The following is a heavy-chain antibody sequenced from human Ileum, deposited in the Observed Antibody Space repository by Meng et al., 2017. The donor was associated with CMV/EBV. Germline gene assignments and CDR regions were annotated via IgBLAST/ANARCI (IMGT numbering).Heavy chain of an antibody. J-gene: IGHJ5*02. V-gene: IGHV3-23*01. CDR1: GFTCSSYA. CDR3: AKDSYQLLNWFDP. CDR2: ISGSGGST. Sequence: AASGFTCSSYAMSWVRQAPGKGLEWVSAISGSGGSTYYADSVKGRFTISRDNSKNTLYLQMNSLRAEDTAVYYCAKDSYQLLNWFDPWGQGTLVTVSS. D-gene: IGHD2-2*01.